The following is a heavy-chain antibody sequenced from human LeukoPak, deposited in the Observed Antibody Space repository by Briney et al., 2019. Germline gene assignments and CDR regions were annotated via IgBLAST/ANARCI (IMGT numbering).Heavy chain of an antibody. CDR2: IKQDGSEK. J-gene: IGHJ4*02. CDR1: GFTFSGYW. Sequence: GGSLRLSCAASGFTFSGYWMSWVRQAPGKGLEWVANIKQDGSEKYYVDSVKGRFTISRDNAKNSLYLQMNSLRAEDTAVYYCARGYYDILTGYYKAHYFDYWGQGTLATVSS. V-gene: IGHV3-7*03. D-gene: IGHD3-9*01. CDR3: ARGYYDILTGYYKAHYFDY.